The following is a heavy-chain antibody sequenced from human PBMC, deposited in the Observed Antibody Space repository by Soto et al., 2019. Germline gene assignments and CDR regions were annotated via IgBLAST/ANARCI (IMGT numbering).Heavy chain of an antibody. J-gene: IGHJ5*02. CDR2: IYPGDSDA. V-gene: IGHV5-51*01. CDR1: GYSFTSYW. D-gene: IGHD3-10*01. Sequence: GESLKISCKVSGYSFTSYWIGWVRQRAGQGLEWMGIIYPGDSDARYSPSFQGQVTISADKSTSTAFLHWSSLRASDTATYYCARRGKHPNWLDPWGQGTLVTVSS. CDR3: ARRGKHPNWLDP.